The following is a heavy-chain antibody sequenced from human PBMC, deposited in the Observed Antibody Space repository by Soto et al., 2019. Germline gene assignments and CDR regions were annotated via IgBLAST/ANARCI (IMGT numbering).Heavy chain of an antibody. Sequence: PGGSLRLSCAASGFSFSSYAMSWVRQAPGKGLEWVSAISGSGGSAYYADSVKGRFTISRDNSKNTLYLQMNSLRAEDTAVYYCATERYYYGSYFDYWGQGTLVTVSP. CDR2: ISGSGGSA. CDR3: ATERYYYGSYFDY. V-gene: IGHV3-23*01. D-gene: IGHD3-10*01. CDR1: GFSFSSYA. J-gene: IGHJ4*02.